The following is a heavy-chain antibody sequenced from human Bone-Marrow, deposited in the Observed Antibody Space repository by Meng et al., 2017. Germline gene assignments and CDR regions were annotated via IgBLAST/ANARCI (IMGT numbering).Heavy chain of an antibody. V-gene: IGHV3-30*07. CDR1: GFTFSSYA. CDR2: ISYDGSNK. CDR3: ARFTPFDY. Sequence: QVQLVWSGGGVVQPGRSLRLACAASGFTFSSYAMHWVRQAPGKGLEWVAVISYDGSNKYYADSVKGRFTISRDNAKNTLYLQMNSLRAEDTAMYYCARFTPFDYWGQGTLVTVSS. J-gene: IGHJ4*02.